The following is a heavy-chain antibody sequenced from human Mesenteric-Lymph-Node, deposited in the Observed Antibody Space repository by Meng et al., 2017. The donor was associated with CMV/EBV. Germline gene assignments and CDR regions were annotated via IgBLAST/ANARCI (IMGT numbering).Heavy chain of an antibody. CDR3: ARYSGYDEYYFDY. J-gene: IGHJ4*02. CDR1: GGSISSSNW. D-gene: IGHD5-12*01. V-gene: IGHV4-4*02. Sequence: VSGGSISSSNWWSWVRQPPGKGLEWIGEIYHSGSTNYNPSLKSRVTISVDKSKNQFSLKLSSVTAAETAVYYCARYSGYDEYYFDYWGQGTLVTVSS. CDR2: IYHSGST.